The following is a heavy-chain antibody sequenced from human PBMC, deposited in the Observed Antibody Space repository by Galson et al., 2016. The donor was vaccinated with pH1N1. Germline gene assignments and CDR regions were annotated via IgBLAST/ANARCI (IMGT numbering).Heavy chain of an antibody. CDR3: ARDSEYSGHEGFH. CDR2: ILYDGTNE. CDR1: RFTFTSYA. D-gene: IGHD5-12*01. V-gene: IGHV3-30*04. Sequence: LRLSCAASRFTFTSYAMHWVRQAPGKGLEWVAVILYDGTNEYYADSVKGRFTISRDKTQSTVYLQMNSLRTEDTAVYYCARDSEYSGHEGFHWAQGTLVIVSS. J-gene: IGHJ4*02.